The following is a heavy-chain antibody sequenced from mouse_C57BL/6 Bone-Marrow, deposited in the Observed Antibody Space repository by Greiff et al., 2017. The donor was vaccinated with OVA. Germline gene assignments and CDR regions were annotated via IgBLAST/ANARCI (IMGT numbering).Heavy chain of an antibody. V-gene: IGHV5-4*01. D-gene: IGHD1-1*01. CDR3: ARDPFTTVVYWYFDV. CDR2: ISDGGSYT. J-gene: IGHJ1*03. CDR1: GFTFSSYA. Sequence: EVKVVESGGGLVKPGGSLKLSCAASGFTFSSYAMSWVRQTPEKRLEWVATISDGGSYTYYPDNVKGRFTISRDNAKNNLYLQMSHLKSEDTAMYYCARDPFTTVVYWYFDVWGTGTTVTVSS.